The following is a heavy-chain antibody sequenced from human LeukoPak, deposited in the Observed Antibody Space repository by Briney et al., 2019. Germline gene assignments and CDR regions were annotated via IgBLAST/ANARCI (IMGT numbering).Heavy chain of an antibody. J-gene: IGHJ1*01. CDR1: GLTLSSYW. CDR2: INQDGNKK. Sequence: GGSRRLSWAPPGLTLSSYWMTWVRQAPGKGMEWVANINQDGNKKYYVDSVKGRFTISRDNAKNSLYLQMNSLRVEDTAVYYCAEGTTGWGQGTLVTVSS. CDR3: AEGTTG. V-gene: IGHV3-7*01. D-gene: IGHD1-1*01.